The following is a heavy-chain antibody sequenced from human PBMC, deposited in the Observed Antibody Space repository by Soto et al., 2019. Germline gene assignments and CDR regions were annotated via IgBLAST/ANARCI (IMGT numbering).Heavy chain of an antibody. D-gene: IGHD3-3*01. CDR3: ARHAKTYYDFWSGYSWFDP. V-gene: IGHV4-59*08. CDR2: IYYSGST. J-gene: IGHJ5*02. Sequence: SETLSLTCTVSGGSISSYYWSWIRQPPGKGLEWIGYIYYSGSTNYNPSLKSRVTISVDTSKNQFSLKLSSVTAADTAVYYCARHAKTYYDFWSGYSWFDPWGQGTLVTVSS. CDR1: GGSISSYY.